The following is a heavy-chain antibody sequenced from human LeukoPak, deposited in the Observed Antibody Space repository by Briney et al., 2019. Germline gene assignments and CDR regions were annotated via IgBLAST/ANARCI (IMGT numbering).Heavy chain of an antibody. D-gene: IGHD4-23*01. Sequence: AETLSLTCTVSGGSISSHYWAWLRQPPGKGLEWIGWMFFTGDTNYNPSLKSRVTISVDHSKNQFSLKLTSVTAADTAVYYCAKEGNDYGANSIDYWGQGTLVTVSS. J-gene: IGHJ4*02. CDR2: MFFTGDT. CDR3: AKEGNDYGANSIDY. CDR1: GGSISSHY. V-gene: IGHV4-59*11.